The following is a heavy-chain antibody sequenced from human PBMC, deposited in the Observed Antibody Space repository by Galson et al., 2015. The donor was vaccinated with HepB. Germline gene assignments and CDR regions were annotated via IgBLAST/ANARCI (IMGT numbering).Heavy chain of an antibody. Sequence: ETLSLTCTVSGGSISSYYWSWIRQPPGKGLEWIGYIYYSGSTNYNPSLKSRVTISVDTSKNQFSLKLSSVTAADTAVYYCARQSLGIAAAGIGGDAFDIWGQGTMVTVSS. CDR1: GGSISSYY. CDR2: IYYSGST. D-gene: IGHD6-13*01. CDR3: ARQSLGIAAAGIGGDAFDI. J-gene: IGHJ3*02. V-gene: IGHV4-59*08.